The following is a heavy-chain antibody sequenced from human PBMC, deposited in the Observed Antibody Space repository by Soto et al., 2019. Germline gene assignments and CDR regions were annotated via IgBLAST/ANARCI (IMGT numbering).Heavy chain of an antibody. CDR1: GFSFSNHS. V-gene: IGHV3-30*18. CDR2: VSHDGRNT. J-gene: IGHJ4*02. Sequence: PGGSQILSCVASGFSFSNHSMHWVRQAPEKGLEWVAVVSHDGRNTHYADSVKGRFTISRDSSKNTVSLEMTSLRAEDTAVYYCAKGGRQWLVTSDFNYWGQGALVTVS. D-gene: IGHD6-19*01. CDR3: AKGGRQWLVTSDFNY.